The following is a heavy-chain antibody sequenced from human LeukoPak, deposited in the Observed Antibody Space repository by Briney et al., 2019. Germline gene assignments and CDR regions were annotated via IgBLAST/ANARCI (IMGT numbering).Heavy chain of an antibody. Sequence: PGGSLRLSCAASGLTFSNYAMSWVRQAPGRGLEWFSAITHSGGVTSYADSVMGRFAISRDNSKNTLFLQMNSLRAEDTAVYYCAKGGCSGGSCYSDYYYYGMDVWGQGTTVTVSS. CDR3: AKGGCSGGSCYSDYYYYGMDV. D-gene: IGHD2-15*01. CDR1: GLTFSNYA. CDR2: ITHSGGVT. J-gene: IGHJ6*02. V-gene: IGHV3-23*01.